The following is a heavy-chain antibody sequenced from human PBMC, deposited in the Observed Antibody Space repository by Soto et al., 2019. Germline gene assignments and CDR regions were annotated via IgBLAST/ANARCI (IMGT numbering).Heavy chain of an antibody. V-gene: IGHV4-59*08. CDR3: ARLGTGGYYFAY. CDR1: GGSIISYY. D-gene: IGHD3-16*01. J-gene: IGHJ4*02. CDR2: ISYSGGT. Sequence: SETLSLTCNVSGGSIISYYWSWIRQPPGKGLEWIGHISYSGGTNYNPSLKTRVAISVDTSKNKFSLKLDSVTAADTAVYYCARLGTGGYYFAYWGQGTLVTVSS.